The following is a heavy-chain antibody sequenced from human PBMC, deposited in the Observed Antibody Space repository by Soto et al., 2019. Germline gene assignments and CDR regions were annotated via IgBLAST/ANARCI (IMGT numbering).Heavy chain of an antibody. V-gene: IGHV1-69*13. J-gene: IGHJ6*02. Sequence: GASVKVSCKAPGGAFSNYTLTWVRQAPGQGFEWLGGIIPRFDTANYALKFQGRVTITADVSSSTAYLELSRLTSEDTAVYYCARWSNWNPMYYSGMDVWGQGTTVTVSS. CDR1: GGAFSNYT. D-gene: IGHD1-20*01. CDR2: IIPRFDTA. CDR3: ARWSNWNPMYYSGMDV.